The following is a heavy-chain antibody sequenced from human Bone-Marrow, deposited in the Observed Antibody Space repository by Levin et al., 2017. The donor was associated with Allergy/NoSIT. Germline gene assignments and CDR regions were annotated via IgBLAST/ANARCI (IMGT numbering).Heavy chain of an antibody. CDR1: GGSISTDYW. CDR2: IYHSGDT. D-gene: IGHD6-19*01. J-gene: IGHJ3*02. Sequence: PSETLSLTCAVSGGSISTDYWWSWVRQPPGKGLEWIGQIYHSGDTKYNPSLKGRVTISVDKSKNQFSLSLSSVTAADTAVYYCARISHRSGWYLAEAIDIWGQGTMVTVSS. V-gene: IGHV4-4*02. CDR3: ARISHRSGWYLAEAIDI.